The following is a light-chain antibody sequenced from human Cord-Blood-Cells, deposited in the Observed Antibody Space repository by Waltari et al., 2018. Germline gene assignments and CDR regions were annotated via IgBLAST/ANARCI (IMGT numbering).Light chain of an antibody. V-gene: IGKV1-33*01. Sequence: YPSSLSASVGDRVTITCQASQDISNYLNWYQQKPGKAPKLLIYDASNLETGVPSRFSGSGSGTDFTFTISSLQPEDIATYYCQQYDNLPFTFGPGTKVDIK. J-gene: IGKJ3*01. CDR3: QQYDNLPFT. CDR2: DAS. CDR1: QDISNY.